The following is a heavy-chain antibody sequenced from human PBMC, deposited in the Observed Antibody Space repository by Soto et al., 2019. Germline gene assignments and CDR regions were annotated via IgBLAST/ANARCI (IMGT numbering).Heavy chain of an antibody. V-gene: IGHV3-33*01. D-gene: IGHD4-17*01. Sequence: QVQLVESGGGVVQPGRSLRLSCAASGFTFSSYGMHWVRQAPGKGLEWVAVIWYDGSNKYYADSVKGRFTISRDNSKNTLYLQMNSLRAEDTAVYYCARDTSYGDYYWFDPWGQGTLVTVSS. CDR3: ARDTSYGDYYWFDP. CDR2: IWYDGSNK. J-gene: IGHJ5*02. CDR1: GFTFSSYG.